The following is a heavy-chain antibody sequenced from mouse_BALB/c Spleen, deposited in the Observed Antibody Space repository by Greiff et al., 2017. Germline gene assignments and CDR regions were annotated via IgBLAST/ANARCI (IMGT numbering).Heavy chain of an antibody. CDR3: ARSNWVFDY. V-gene: IGHV3-2*02. Sequence: EVKLMESGPGLVKPSQSLSLTCTVTGYSITSDYAWNWIRQFPGNKLEWMGYISYSGSTSYNPSLKSRISITRDTSKNQFFLQLNSVTTEDTATYYCARSNWVFDYWGQGTTLTVSS. CDR2: ISYSGST. CDR1: GYSITSDYA. D-gene: IGHD4-1*02. J-gene: IGHJ2*01.